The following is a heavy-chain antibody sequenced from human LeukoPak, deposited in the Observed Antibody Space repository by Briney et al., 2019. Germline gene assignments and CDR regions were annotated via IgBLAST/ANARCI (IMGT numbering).Heavy chain of an antibody. CDR2: VSGSGGST. J-gene: IGHJ3*02. CDR1: GFTFSSYA. CDR3: ARDSFRRITMIVVVTRKGAFDI. V-gene: IGHV3-23*01. Sequence: GGSLRLSCAASGFTFSSYAMSWVRQAPGKGLEWVSAVSGSGGSTYYADSVKGRFTISRDNSKNSLYLQMNSLRAEDTAVYYCARDSFRRITMIVVVTRKGAFDIWGQGTMVTVSS. D-gene: IGHD3-22*01.